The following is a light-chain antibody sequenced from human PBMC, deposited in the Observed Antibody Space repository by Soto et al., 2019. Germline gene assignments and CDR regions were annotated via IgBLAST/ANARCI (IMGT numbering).Light chain of an antibody. J-gene: IGLJ3*02. CDR3: QSYDSSLSGAV. CDR2: DSI. V-gene: IGLV1-40*01. CDR1: SSNVGAGYE. Sequence: QAVVTQPPSVSGAPGQRITISCTGSSSNVGAGYEVHWYQQLPGTAPKLLIYDSINRPSGVPDRFSGSKSGTSASLAITGLQAEDEADYYCQSYDSSLSGAVFGGGTKLTVL.